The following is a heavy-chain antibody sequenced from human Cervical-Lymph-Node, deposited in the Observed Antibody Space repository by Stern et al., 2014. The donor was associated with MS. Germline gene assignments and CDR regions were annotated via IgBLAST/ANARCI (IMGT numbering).Heavy chain of an antibody. CDR3: ARGSGYSTY. D-gene: IGHD5-12*01. J-gene: IGHJ4*02. Sequence: EVQLEESGAEVRKPGESLKISCKTSGYSFTNYWIAWVRQMPGKGLEMMGVIYPGDSDTKYTPSIQGRVTISADKSITTAYLHWDSLEASDTAMYYCARGSGYSTYWGQGTLVTVSS. CDR1: GYSFTNYW. CDR2: IYPGDSDT. V-gene: IGHV5-51*01.